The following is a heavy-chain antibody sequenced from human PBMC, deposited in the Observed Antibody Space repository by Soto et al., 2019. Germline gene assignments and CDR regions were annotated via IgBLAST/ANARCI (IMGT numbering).Heavy chain of an antibody. J-gene: IGHJ3*02. CDR2: IYYSGRT. V-gene: IGHV4-39*01. CDR1: GGSISSSNYY. CDR3: AGLNSDRAFDI. Sequence: SETLSLTCTVSGGSISSSNYYWCWLRQPPGKGLEWIGSIYYSGRTYYNPSLKSRVTISVDTSKNQFSLKLSSVTAADRAVYYCAGLNSDRAFDIWGQGTMVTVSS.